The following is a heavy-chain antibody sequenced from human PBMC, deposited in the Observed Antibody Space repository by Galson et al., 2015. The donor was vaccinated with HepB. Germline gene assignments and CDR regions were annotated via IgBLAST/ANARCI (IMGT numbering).Heavy chain of an antibody. V-gene: IGHV3-73*01. J-gene: IGHJ6*03. Sequence: SLRLSCAASGFTFSGSAMHWVRQASGKGLEWVGRIRSKANSYATAYAASVKGRFTISRDDSKNTAYLQMNSLKTEDTAVYYCTTRSSSNYYYYYMDVWGKGTTVTVSS. CDR1: GFTFSGSA. CDR3: TTRSSSNYYYYYMDV. CDR2: IRSKANSYAT. D-gene: IGHD6-6*01.